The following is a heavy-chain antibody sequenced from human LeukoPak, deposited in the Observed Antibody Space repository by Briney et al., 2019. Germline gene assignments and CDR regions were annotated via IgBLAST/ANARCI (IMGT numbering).Heavy chain of an antibody. D-gene: IGHD3-22*01. CDR1: GDSISSSGYY. CDR2: IYYSGST. Sequence: SETLSLTCTVSGDSISSSGYYWGWIRQPPGKGLEWIGSIYYSGSTYYNPSLKSRVTISVDTSKNQFSLKLSSVTAADTAVYYCARRNYDSSGYASFDYWGQGTLVTVSS. V-gene: IGHV4-39*01. CDR3: ARRNYDSSGYASFDY. J-gene: IGHJ4*02.